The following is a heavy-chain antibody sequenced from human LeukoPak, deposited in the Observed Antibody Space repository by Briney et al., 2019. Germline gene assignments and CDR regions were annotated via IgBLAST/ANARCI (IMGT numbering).Heavy chain of an antibody. Sequence: GGSLRLSCAASGFTFNNYGMHWVRQAPGKGLEWVAYTSSDERNIKYADSVKGRFTISRDNSKSTLYLEMNGLRTDDTAVYYCAKDGSWSHTHWGQGTLVTVSS. D-gene: IGHD2-8*02. CDR1: GFTFNNYG. CDR3: AKDGSWSHTH. J-gene: IGHJ4*02. CDR2: TSSDERNI. V-gene: IGHV3-30*02.